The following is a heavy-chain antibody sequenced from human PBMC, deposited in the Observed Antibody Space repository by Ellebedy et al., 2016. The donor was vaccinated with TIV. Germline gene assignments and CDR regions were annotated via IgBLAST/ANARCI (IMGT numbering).Heavy chain of an antibody. CDR3: ARDRNPIALDDY. Sequence: PGGSLRLSCAASGFTFSRHWMHWIRQAPGKGLVWLSRINGDGGFTSHADFVKGRFTISRANAKNTLYLQMSSLRAEDTAVYYCARDRNPIALDDYWGQGTLVTVSS. CDR2: INGDGGFT. CDR1: GFTFSRHW. V-gene: IGHV3-74*01. J-gene: IGHJ4*02. D-gene: IGHD3-3*01.